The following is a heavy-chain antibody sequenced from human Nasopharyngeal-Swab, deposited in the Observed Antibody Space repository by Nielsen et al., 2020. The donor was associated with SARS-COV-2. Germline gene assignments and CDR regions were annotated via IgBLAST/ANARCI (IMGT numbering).Heavy chain of an antibody. D-gene: IGHD4-23*01. Sequence: GSLRLSCTVSGGSISSGGYYWSWIRQHPGKGLEWLGYIHYDGSANYNPSLKSRVSMSVDTSRNQFSLKVTSVTAADTAVFYCARDYGGNSGFDYWGQGILVTVSS. J-gene: IGHJ4*02. CDR1: GGSISSGGYY. V-gene: IGHV4-61*08. CDR3: ARDYGGNSGFDY. CDR2: IHYDGSA.